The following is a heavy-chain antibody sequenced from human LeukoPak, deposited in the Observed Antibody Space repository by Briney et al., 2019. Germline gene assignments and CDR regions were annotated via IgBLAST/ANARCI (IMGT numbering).Heavy chain of an antibody. CDR2: IYPGDSDT. J-gene: IGHJ4*02. CDR1: GYSFTNYW. CDR3: ARTGYSSNWYLDY. D-gene: IGHD6-13*01. V-gene: IGHV5-51*01. Sequence: GESLKMSCKGYGYSFTNYWIGWVRQMPGKGLEWMGIIYPGDSDTRYSPSFQGQVTISADKSISTAYLEWSSLKASDTGMYYCARTGYSSNWYLDYWGQGTLVTVSS.